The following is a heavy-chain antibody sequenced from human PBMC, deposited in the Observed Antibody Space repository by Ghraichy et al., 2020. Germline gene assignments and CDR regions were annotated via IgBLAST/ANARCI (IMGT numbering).Heavy chain of an antibody. CDR1: GYRFVRFA. CDR2: INAANGDT. J-gene: IGHJ4*02. CDR3: ARSPWLGELSFDY. V-gene: IGHV1-3*01. D-gene: IGHD3-10*01. Sequence: ASVKVSCKASGYRFVRFAMHWVRQAPGQKLEWLGWINAANGDTTYSQKFQGRVTITRDTSATTAYLELRSLTSGDTAVYFCARSPWLGELSFDYWGQGTLVTVSS.